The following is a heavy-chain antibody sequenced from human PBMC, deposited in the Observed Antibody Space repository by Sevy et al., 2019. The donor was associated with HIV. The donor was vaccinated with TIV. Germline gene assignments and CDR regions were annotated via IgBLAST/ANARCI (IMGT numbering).Heavy chain of an antibody. D-gene: IGHD3-10*01. V-gene: IGHV1-69*13. CDR2: IIPIFGTA. CDR1: GGTFSSYA. CDR3: ARGSMVRGAYYYYYYMDV. J-gene: IGHJ6*03. Sequence: ASVKVSCKASGGTFSSYAISWVRQAPGRGLEWMGRIIPIFGTANYAQKFQGRVTITADESTSTAYMELSSLRSEDTAVYYCARGSMVRGAYYYYYYMDVWGKGTTVTVSS.